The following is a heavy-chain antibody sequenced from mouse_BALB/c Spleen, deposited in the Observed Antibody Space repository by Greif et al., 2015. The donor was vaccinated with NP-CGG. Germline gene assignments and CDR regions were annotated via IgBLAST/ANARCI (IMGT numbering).Heavy chain of an antibody. CDR2: ISYSGST. J-gene: IGHJ1*01. V-gene: IGHV3-8*02. CDR1: GDSITSGY. D-gene: IGHD2-3*01. CDR3: ARWGYSSYWYFDV. Sequence: EVQRVESGPSLVKPSQTLSLTGSVTGDSITSGYWNWIRKFPGNKLEYMGYISYSGSTYYNPSLKSRISITRDTSKNQYYLQLNSVTTEDTATYYCARWGYSSYWYFDVWGAGTTVTVSS.